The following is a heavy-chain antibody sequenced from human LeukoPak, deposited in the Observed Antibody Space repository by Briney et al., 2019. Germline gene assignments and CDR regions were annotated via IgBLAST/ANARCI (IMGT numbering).Heavy chain of an antibody. Sequence: SETLSLTCTVSGVSTVSYYWSWIRQPPGKGLEWLGYIYYNGSTNYNPSLKSRVTMSVDTSQNQFSLKVNSVTAADTAVYYCARSGGYYYGSGSSYYYMDVWGKGTTVAVSS. V-gene: IGHV4-59*01. CDR1: GVSTVSYY. D-gene: IGHD3-10*01. CDR2: IYYNGST. CDR3: ARSGGYYYGSGSSYYYMDV. J-gene: IGHJ6*03.